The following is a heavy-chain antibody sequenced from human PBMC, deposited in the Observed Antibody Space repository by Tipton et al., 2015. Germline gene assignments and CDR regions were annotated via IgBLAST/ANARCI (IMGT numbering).Heavy chain of an antibody. Sequence: TLSLTCTVSGGSFSDYYWGWIRQPPGKGLEWIGSISHSGNTYYNPSLKSRVTMSRDTSKNQFSLKLTSVTAADTATYYCARRGRSGRWDWFDPWGHGTLVTVSS. CDR3: ARRGRSGRWDWFDP. V-gene: IGHV4-59*04. J-gene: IGHJ5*02. CDR1: GGSFSDYY. D-gene: IGHD6-19*01. CDR2: ISHSGNT.